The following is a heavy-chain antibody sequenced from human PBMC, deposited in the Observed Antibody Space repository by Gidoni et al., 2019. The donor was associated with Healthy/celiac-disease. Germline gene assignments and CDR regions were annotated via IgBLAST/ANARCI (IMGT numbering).Heavy chain of an antibody. D-gene: IGHD5-18*01. J-gene: IGHJ4*02. Sequence: QITLKESGPTLVKQTQTLTLTCTFSGFSLSTSGVGVGWIRQPPGKALEWLALIYWNDDKRYSPSLKSRLTITKDTSKNQVVLIMTNMYPVDTATYYCAHSMGYSVTFDYWGQGTLVTVSS. V-gene: IGHV2-5*01. CDR3: AHSMGYSVTFDY. CDR1: GFSLSTSGVG. CDR2: IYWNDDK.